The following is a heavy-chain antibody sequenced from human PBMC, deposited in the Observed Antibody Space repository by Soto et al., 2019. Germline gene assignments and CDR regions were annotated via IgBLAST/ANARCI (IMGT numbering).Heavy chain of an antibody. V-gene: IGHV1-18*01. Sequence: ASVKVSCKASGYTYTSYGMSWVRQAPGQGLEWMGWISAYNGNTNYAQKLQGRVTMTTDTSTSTAYMELRSLRSDDTAVYYCARDPPSYYYDSSGYYGAPTNWFDPWGQGTLVTVSS. CDR3: ARDPPSYYYDSSGYYGAPTNWFDP. J-gene: IGHJ5*02. CDR1: GYTYTSYG. D-gene: IGHD3-22*01. CDR2: ISAYNGNT.